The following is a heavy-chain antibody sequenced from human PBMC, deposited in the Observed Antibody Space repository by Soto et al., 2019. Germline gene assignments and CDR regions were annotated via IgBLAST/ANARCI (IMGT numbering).Heavy chain of an antibody. V-gene: IGHV4-61*01. Sequence: SETLSLTCTVSGDTVSSGSDYWSWIRQPPGKGLEWIGYIYYTGSTKYNPSLKSRVTMSVDTSKNQFSLKLTSVTAADTAVYYCARDRVGHTNFDYWGLGTLVTVSS. J-gene: IGHJ4*02. CDR1: GDTVSSGSDY. CDR3: ARDRVGHTNFDY. CDR2: IYYTGST. D-gene: IGHD1-26*01.